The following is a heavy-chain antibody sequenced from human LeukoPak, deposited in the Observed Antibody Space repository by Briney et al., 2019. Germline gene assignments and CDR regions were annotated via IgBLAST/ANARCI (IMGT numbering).Heavy chain of an antibody. Sequence: GGSLRLSCAASGLTFSSYWMSWVRQAPGKGLEWVANIKQDGSEKYYVDSVKGRFTISRDNAKNSLYLQMNSLRAEDTAVYYCARVLWFGSSDAFDIWGQGTMVTVSS. CDR3: ARVLWFGSSDAFDI. CDR2: IKQDGSEK. D-gene: IGHD3-10*01. CDR1: GLTFSSYW. J-gene: IGHJ3*02. V-gene: IGHV3-7*01.